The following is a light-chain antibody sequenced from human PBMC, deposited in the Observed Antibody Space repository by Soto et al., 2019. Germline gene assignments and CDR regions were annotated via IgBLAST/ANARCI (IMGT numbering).Light chain of an antibody. CDR1: SSNIGAGYD. J-gene: IGLJ1*01. CDR3: QPYASTLSARYV. CDR2: GNI. Sequence: QSVLTQPPSVSGAPGQRVTISCTGSSSNIGAGYDVHWYQQRPGTAPKLLIFGNINRPSGVPDRFSGSKSGTSASLAITGLKAEDEGDYYSQPYASTLSARYVFGTGTKLPVL. V-gene: IGLV1-40*01.